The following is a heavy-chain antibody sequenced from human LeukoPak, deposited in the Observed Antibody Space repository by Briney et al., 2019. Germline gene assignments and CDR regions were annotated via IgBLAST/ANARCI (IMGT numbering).Heavy chain of an antibody. CDR2: ISYDGSNK. CDR3: ARAGADPKYCSTATCYTWSMDV. CDR1: GFTFSSYG. D-gene: IGHD2-2*02. V-gene: IGHV3-30*03. J-gene: IGHJ6*03. Sequence: GGSLRLSCAASGFTFSSYGMHWVRQAPGKGLEWVAVISYDGSNKYYADSVKGRFTIARDNSKNTLSLQMNSLRAEDTAVYYCARAGADPKYCSTATCYTWSMDVWGKGTSVSVSS.